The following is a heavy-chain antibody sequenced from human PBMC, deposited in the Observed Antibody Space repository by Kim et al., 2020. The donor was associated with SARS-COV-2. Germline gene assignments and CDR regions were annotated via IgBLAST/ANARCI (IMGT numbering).Heavy chain of an antibody. V-gene: IGHV3-9*01. Sequence: GGSLRLSCAGSGFTFSDYAIHWVRRAPGKGLEWVSGMSWVSGSTGHADSVKGRFTISRDNAKNTLYLQMNSLRVEDTALYYCAKAPGYRHYGMDVWGQGT. D-gene: IGHD3-16*02. CDR1: GFTFSDYA. CDR2: MSWVSGST. J-gene: IGHJ6*02. CDR3: AKAPGYRHYGMDV.